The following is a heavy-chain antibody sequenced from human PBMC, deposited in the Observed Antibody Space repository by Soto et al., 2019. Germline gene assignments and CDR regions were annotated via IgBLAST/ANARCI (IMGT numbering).Heavy chain of an antibody. J-gene: IGHJ3*02. CDR1: GFTFSSYS. CDR2: ISSSSSTI. D-gene: IGHD3-22*01. V-gene: IGHV3-48*04. Sequence: SGGSLRLSCAASGFTFSSYSMNWVRQAPGKGLEWVSYISSSSSTIYYADSVKGRFTISRDNAKNSLYLQMNSLRAEDTAVYFCARGDYYDTSGPFSDAFDIWGQGTMVTVSS. CDR3: ARGDYYDTSGPFSDAFDI.